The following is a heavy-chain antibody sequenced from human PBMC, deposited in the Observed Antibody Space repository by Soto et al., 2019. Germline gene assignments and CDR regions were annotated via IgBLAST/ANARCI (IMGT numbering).Heavy chain of an antibody. CDR2: ISNDGSNK. Sequence: MXWGRQAPGKGLEWVAVISNDGSNKYYADSVKGRFTISRDNSKNTLYLQMNSLRAEDTAVYYCAALDTALLKPPGYWGQSTLVTVYS. CDR3: AALDTALLKPPGY. J-gene: IGHJ1*01. V-gene: IGHV3-33*05. D-gene: IGHD5-18*01.